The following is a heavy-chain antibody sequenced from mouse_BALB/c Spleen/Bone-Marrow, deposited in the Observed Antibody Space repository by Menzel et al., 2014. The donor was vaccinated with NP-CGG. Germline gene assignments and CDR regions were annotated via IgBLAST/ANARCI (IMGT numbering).Heavy chain of an antibody. D-gene: IGHD2-1*01. J-gene: IGHJ3*01. CDR2: ILPGSGTS. CDR3: ARVLYDGNYDSFAY. Sequence: QVQLQQPGAELMKPGASVKISCKATGYTFSSYWIDWVKLRPGHGLEWIGEILPGSGTSNYNMKFKGKASFTADTSSNTAYMQLSSLTSEDSAVYYCARVLYDGNYDSFAYWGQGTLVTVAA. CDR1: GYTFSSYW. V-gene: IGHV1-9*01.